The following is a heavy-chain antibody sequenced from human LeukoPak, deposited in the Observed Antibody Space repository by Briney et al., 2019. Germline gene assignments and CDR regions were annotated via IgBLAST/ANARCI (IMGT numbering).Heavy chain of an antibody. CDR1: GFTFSSYA. V-gene: IGHV3-74*01. CDR2: INSDGSST. Sequence: PGGSLRLSCAASGFTFSSYAMHWVRQAPGKGLVWVSRINSDGSSTSYADSVKGRFTISRDNAKNTLYLQMNSLRAEDTAVYYCARDDGDVISSSLVDYWGQGTLVTVSS. D-gene: IGHD6-13*01. J-gene: IGHJ4*02. CDR3: ARDDGDVISSSLVDY.